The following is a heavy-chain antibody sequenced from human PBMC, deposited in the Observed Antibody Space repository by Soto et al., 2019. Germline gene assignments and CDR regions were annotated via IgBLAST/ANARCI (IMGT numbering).Heavy chain of an antibody. D-gene: IGHD3-16*01. J-gene: IGHJ3*02. V-gene: IGHV4-4*07. Sequence: PTETLSLTCTVSGGSISSYYWSWIRQRAGKGLERIGRIYTSGSTDYNPSPKSRVTISVDTSKDQFSLKLSSVTAADTAVYYCARWGQGKGPAAGGGDAFDIWGQGTIVTVSS. CDR1: GGSISSYY. CDR2: IYTSGST. CDR3: ARWGQGKGPAAGGGDAFDI.